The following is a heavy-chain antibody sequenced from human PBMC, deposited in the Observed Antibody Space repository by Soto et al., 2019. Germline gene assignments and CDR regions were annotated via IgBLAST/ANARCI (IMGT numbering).Heavy chain of an antibody. D-gene: IGHD1-26*01. CDR3: AAKSGDYYGMDV. Sequence: SVKVSCKASGGTFSSYAISWVRQAPGQGLEWMGGIIPIFGTANYAQKFQGRVTITADESTSTAYMELSSLRSEDTAVYYCAAKSGDYYGMDVWGQGTTVTVSS. J-gene: IGHJ6*02. V-gene: IGHV1-69*13. CDR2: IIPIFGTA. CDR1: GGTFSSYA.